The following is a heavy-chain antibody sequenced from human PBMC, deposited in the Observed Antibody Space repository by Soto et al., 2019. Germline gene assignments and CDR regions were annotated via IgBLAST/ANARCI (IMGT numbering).Heavy chain of an antibody. CDR2: IIPISDTT. J-gene: IGHJ6*02. V-gene: IGHV1-69*01. CDR1: GGTFSSYA. D-gene: IGHD2-2*01. CDR3: ARSKGSSTSIEIYYYYYYGMDV. Sequence: QVQLVQSGAEVKKPGSSVKVSCKASGGTFSSYAISWVRQAPGQGLEWMGGIIPISDTTNYAQKFQGRVTITADESTSTAYMELSSLRSEDTAVYYCARSKGSSTSIEIYYYYYYGMDVWGQGTTVTVSS.